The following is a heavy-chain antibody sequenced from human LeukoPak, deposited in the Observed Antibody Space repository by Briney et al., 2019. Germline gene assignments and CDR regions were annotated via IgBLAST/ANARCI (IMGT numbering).Heavy chain of an antibody. CDR1: GFCFSEYY. V-gene: IGHV3-11*04. Sequence: GGSLRLSCAPSGFCFSEYYMSAIRPAPGKGLEGGSYISDSGSTPIYHPDSVKARLTVSRHNAKNSLFLQMNNQRAEHTCVYICAKAPASGSDVTRHFSDFFDTWGQGNLVTVSS. J-gene: IGHJ4*02. CDR2: ISDSGSTPI. CDR3: AKAPASGSDVTRHFSDFFDT. D-gene: IGHD2-21*02.